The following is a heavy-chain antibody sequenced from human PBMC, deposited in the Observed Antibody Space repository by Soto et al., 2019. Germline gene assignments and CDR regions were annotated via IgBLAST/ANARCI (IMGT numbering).Heavy chain of an antibody. J-gene: IGHJ6*03. D-gene: IGHD3-3*01. CDR3: AAERRKEWLPNYYYYYMDV. CDR2: IVVGSGNT. V-gene: IGHV1-58*02. CDR1: GFTFTSSA. Sequence: ASVKVSCKASGFTFTSSAMQWVRQARGQRLEWIGWIVVGSGNTNYAQKFQERVTITRDMSTSTAYMELSSLRSEDTAVYYCAAERRKEWLPNYYYYYMDVWGKGTTVTVSS.